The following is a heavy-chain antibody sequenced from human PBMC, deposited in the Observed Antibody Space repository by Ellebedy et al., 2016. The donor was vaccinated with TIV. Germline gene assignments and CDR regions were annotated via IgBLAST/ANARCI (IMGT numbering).Heavy chain of an antibody. CDR3: AITGIPYYFES. J-gene: IGHJ4*02. Sequence: GESLKISCAASGFTFNNYAMSWVRQAPGKGLAWVALISGSGGVTYSADSVQGRFTISRDNSKNTLYLQMNSLRAEDTALYYCAITGIPYYFESWGQGTLVTVSA. V-gene: IGHV3-23*01. CDR2: ISGSGGVT. CDR1: GFTFNNYA. D-gene: IGHD3-16*01.